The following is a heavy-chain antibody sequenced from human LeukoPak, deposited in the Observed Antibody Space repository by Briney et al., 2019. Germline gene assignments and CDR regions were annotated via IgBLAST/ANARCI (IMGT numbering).Heavy chain of an antibody. CDR3: AYNRDFALDN. D-gene: IGHD1-14*01. V-gene: IGHV4/OR15-8*01. J-gene: IGHJ4*02. Sequence: SETLSLTCAVSGASIDSHSWWSWVRQPPGKGLEWIGEIYHSGGANYKPSLKSRVTMSVDTSKNHFSLKLTSVTAADTAVYYCAYNRDFALDNWGQGTLVTVSS. CDR1: GASIDSHSW. CDR2: IYHSGGA.